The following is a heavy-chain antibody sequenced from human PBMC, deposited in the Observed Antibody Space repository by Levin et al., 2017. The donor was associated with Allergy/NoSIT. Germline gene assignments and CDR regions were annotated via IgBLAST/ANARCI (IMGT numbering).Heavy chain of an antibody. Sequence: SQTLSLTCTVSGVSVFSGSYYWSWIRQPPGKGLEYIGYVCYSGSTNYNPSLSSRVTISMYTSKNQLSLKRGSVRDADTAVDYGARGLIITQGGSNYYYGVDGWGRGTPVAVSS. V-gene: IGHV4-61*01. CDR1: GVSVFSGSYY. CDR3: ARGLIITQGGSNYYYGVDG. CDR2: VCYSGST. J-gene: IGHJ6*02. D-gene: IGHD3-10*01.